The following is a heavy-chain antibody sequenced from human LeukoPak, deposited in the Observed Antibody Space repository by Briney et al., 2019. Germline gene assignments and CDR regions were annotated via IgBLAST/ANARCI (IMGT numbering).Heavy chain of an antibody. Sequence: ASVKVSCKASGYTSTSYYMHWVRQAPGQGLEWMGIINPSGGSTSYAQKFQGRVTMTTDTSTSTAYMELRSLRSDDTAVYYCAREPGYYYGSDYWGQGTLVTVSS. V-gene: IGHV1-46*01. J-gene: IGHJ4*02. D-gene: IGHD3-10*01. CDR3: AREPGYYYGSDY. CDR2: INPSGGST. CDR1: GYTSTSYY.